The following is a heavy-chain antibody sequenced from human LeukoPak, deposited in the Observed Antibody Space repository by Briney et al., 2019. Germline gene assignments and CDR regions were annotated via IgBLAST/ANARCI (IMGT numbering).Heavy chain of an antibody. CDR1: GFTFSSYA. Sequence: GGSLRLSCAASGFTFSSYAMHWVRQAPGKGLEWVAVILYDGTNQYYADSVKGRFTISRDNSRNTLYLQMNSLKVEDTAVYYCARDFRDYRDYVAYFDSWGQGTLVTVSS. J-gene: IGHJ4*02. D-gene: IGHD4-17*01. CDR2: ILYDGTNQ. V-gene: IGHV3-30-3*01. CDR3: ARDFRDYRDYVAYFDS.